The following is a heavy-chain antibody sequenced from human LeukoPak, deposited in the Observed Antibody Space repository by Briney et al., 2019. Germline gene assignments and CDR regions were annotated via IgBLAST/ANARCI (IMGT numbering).Heavy chain of an antibody. CDR2: INSDGSST. J-gene: IGHJ4*02. D-gene: IGHD4-17*01. Sequence: GGSLRLSCAASGFTFSSYWMHWVRQAPGKGLGWVSRINSDGSSTSYADSVKGRFTISRDNAKNTLYLQMKSLRAEDTAVYYCASMGYGDVGYWGQGALVTVSS. V-gene: IGHV3-74*01. CDR1: GFTFSSYW. CDR3: ASMGYGDVGY.